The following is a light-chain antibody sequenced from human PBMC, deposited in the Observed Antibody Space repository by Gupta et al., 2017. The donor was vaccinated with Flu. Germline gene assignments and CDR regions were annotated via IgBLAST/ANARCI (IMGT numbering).Light chain of an antibody. Sequence: QSALTQPRSVSGSPGQSVTISCTGTSSDVGGYNYVSWYQHHPGKAPKFMIYDVSKRPSGVPDRFSGSMSGNTASLTISGLQAEDEANYYCCSYAGSFNWVFGGGTQLTVL. CDR3: CSYAGSFNWV. CDR2: DVS. V-gene: IGLV2-11*01. J-gene: IGLJ3*02. CDR1: SSDVGGYNY.